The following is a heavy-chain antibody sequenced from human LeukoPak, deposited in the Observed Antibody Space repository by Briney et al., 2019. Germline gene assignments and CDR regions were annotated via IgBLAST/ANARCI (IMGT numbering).Heavy chain of an antibody. CDR1: GYTFTGYH. D-gene: IGHD3-22*01. Sequence: ASVKVSCKASGYTFTGYHMHWVRQAPGQGLEWMGWINPNSGGTNYAQKFQGRVTMTRDKSTSTAYMELSRLRSDDTAVYYCARDVDYYDSSGYYYDFDYWGQGTLVTVSS. J-gene: IGHJ4*02. V-gene: IGHV1-2*02. CDR2: INPNSGGT. CDR3: ARDVDYYDSSGYYYDFDY.